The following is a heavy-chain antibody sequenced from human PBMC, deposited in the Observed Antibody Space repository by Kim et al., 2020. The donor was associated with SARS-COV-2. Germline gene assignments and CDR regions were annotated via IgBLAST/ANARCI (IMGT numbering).Heavy chain of an antibody. D-gene: IGHD6-13*01. J-gene: IGHJ6*02. V-gene: IGHV3-48*02. CDR3: ARSGAAGTYYYYYGMDG. Sequence: VKGRFTISRDNAKNSLYLQMNSLRDEDTAVYYCARSGAAGTYYYYYGMDGWGQGTTVTVSS.